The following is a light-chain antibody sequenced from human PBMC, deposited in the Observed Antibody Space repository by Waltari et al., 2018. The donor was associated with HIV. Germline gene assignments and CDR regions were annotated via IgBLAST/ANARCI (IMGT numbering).Light chain of an antibody. Sequence: QSALTQPASLSGSPGQSITISCSGSSSAIGGYNYASWYTQHPGKAPKLIIYNVNHRPSGISDRFSGSRSCNTASLTISGLQAEDEAIYYCSSYVSTKNVLFGGGTKVTVV. V-gene: IGLV2-14*03. CDR2: NVN. CDR3: SSYVSTKNVL. CDR1: SSAIGGYNY. J-gene: IGLJ2*01.